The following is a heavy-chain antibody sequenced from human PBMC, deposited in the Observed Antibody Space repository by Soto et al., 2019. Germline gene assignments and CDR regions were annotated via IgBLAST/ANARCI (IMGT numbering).Heavy chain of an antibody. CDR3: ARHGGVVVAATDWFDP. CDR1: GGSISSSSYY. J-gene: IGHJ5*02. D-gene: IGHD2-15*01. Sequence: QLQLQESGPGLVKPSETLSLTCTVSGGSISSSSYYWGWIRQPPGKGLEWIGSIYYSGSTYYNPSLKSRVTISVDTSKNQFSLKLSSVTAADTAVYYCARHGGVVVAATDWFDPWGQGTLVTVSS. V-gene: IGHV4-39*01. CDR2: IYYSGST.